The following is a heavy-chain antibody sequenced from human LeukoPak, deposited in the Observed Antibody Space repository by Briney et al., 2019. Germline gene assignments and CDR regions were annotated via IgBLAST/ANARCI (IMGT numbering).Heavy chain of an antibody. V-gene: IGHV3-21*01. CDR1: GFTFTTYT. Sequence: GGSLRLSCAASGFTFTTYTMNWVRQAPGKGLEWVSSISGSSSYIYYADSVKGRFTISRDNAKNSLYLQMNSLRAEDTAVYYCAELGITMIGGVWGKGTTVTISS. J-gene: IGHJ6*04. CDR3: AELGITMIGGV. D-gene: IGHD3-10*02. CDR2: ISGSSSYI.